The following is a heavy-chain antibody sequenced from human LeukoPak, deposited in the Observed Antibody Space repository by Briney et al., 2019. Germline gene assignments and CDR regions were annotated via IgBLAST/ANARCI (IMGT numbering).Heavy chain of an antibody. J-gene: IGHJ4*02. V-gene: IGHV1-2*02. D-gene: IGHD2-8*01. Sequence: ASVKVSCKASGYTFTGYYMHWVRQAPGQGLEWMGWINPNSGGTNYAQKFQGRVTMTRDTSTSTVYMELSSLRSEDTAVYYCARDPSYGYWGQGTLVTVSS. CDR3: ARDPSYGY. CDR1: GYTFTGYY. CDR2: INPNSGGT.